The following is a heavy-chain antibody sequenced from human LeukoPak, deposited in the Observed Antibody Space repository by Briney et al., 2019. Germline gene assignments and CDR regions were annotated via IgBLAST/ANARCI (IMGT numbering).Heavy chain of an antibody. V-gene: IGHV4-39*01. CDR2: IYYSGST. D-gene: IGHD3-3*01. CDR3: ARHYDFWSAYSFFDY. Sequence: SETLSLTCTVSGGSISSSNYYWGWIRQPPGKGLEWIGSIYYSGSTCYNPSLKSRVTISVDTSKNQFSLKLTSVTAADTAVYSCARHYDFWSAYSFFDYWGQGTLVTVSS. CDR1: GGSISSSNYY. J-gene: IGHJ4*02.